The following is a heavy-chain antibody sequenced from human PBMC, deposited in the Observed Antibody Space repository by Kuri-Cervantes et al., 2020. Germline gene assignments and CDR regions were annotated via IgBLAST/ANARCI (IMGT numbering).Heavy chain of an antibody. CDR1: GFTFSSYA. CDR2: IWNDGSNT. V-gene: IGHV3-33*08. Sequence: LSLTCAASGFTFSSYAMSWVRQAPGKGLEWVAVIWNDGSNTDYVDSVKGRFTISRDNSKNTMFLQGNSLRPEDTAVYYCGRDSSSWYFYFSEQAMDVWGQGTTVTVSS. J-gene: IGHJ6*02. CDR3: GRDSSSWYFYFSEQAMDV. D-gene: IGHD6-13*01.